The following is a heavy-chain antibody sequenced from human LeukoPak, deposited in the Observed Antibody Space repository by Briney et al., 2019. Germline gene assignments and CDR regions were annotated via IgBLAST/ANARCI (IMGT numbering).Heavy chain of an antibody. Sequence: PGGSLRLSCAASEFTFSNYAMSWVRQAPGKGLEWVSGSTGTGYSTYYADSVKGRFTISRDNSKNTLDLQMNSLRAEDRAVYYCVKGVRWGFTSAFDIWAQGTRVPVSS. V-gene: IGHV3-23*01. J-gene: IGHJ3*02. CDR2: STGTGYST. CDR1: EFTFSNYA. CDR3: VKGVRWGFTSAFDI. D-gene: IGHD3-10*01.